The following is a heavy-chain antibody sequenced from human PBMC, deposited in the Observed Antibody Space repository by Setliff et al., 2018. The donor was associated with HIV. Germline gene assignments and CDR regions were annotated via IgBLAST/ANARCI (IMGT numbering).Heavy chain of an antibody. D-gene: IGHD3-10*01. J-gene: IGHJ5*02. Sequence: SETLSLTCAVYGESFSGYYWSWIRQSPGKGLEWIGEMNDSGSTNYNPSLKSRVTISVDTSKNQFSLMLESVTAADTALYYCARGLPTHYYGPDNWFDPWSQGTLVTVSS. CDR3: ARGLPTHYYGPDNWFDP. V-gene: IGHV4-34*01. CDR1: GESFSGYY. CDR2: MNDSGST.